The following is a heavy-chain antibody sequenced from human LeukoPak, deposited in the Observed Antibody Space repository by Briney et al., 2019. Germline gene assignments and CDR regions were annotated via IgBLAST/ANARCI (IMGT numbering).Heavy chain of an antibody. Sequence: GGSLRLSCAASGFTFSSYGMHWVRQAPGKGLEWVAVISYDGSNKYYADSVKGRFTISRDNSKNTLYLQMNSLRAEDTAVYYCARGHFDILTGYYIEYWGQGTLVTVSS. J-gene: IGHJ4*02. CDR3: ARGHFDILTGYYIEY. CDR1: GFTFSSYG. V-gene: IGHV3-30*03. CDR2: ISYDGSNK. D-gene: IGHD3-9*01.